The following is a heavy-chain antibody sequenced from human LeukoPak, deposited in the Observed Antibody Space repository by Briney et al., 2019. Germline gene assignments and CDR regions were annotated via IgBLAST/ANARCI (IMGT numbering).Heavy chain of an antibody. Sequence: GESLKISCKGSGYSFTSYWIGWVRQMPGKGLEWTGIIYPGDSDTRYSPSFQGQVTISADKSISTAYLQWSSLKASDTAMYYCFTYSSSWYQYYFDYWGQGTLVTVSS. CDR1: GYSFTSYW. CDR2: IYPGDSDT. D-gene: IGHD6-13*01. CDR3: FTYSSSWYQYYFDY. V-gene: IGHV5-51*01. J-gene: IGHJ4*02.